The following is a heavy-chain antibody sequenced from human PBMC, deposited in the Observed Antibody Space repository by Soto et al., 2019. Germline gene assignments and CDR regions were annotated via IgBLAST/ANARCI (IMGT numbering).Heavy chain of an antibody. J-gene: IGHJ3*01. Sequence: EVQLAESGGGLVKPGGSLRLSCVASGFTLSDHSMNWVRLAPGKGLEWVSSISDIGTYIFYADSVKGRFTISRDNTKNSLFLQMERLGAEDTALYYCARDLVEGALNGFDGWGQGTMVTVSS. V-gene: IGHV3-21*01. CDR3: ARDLVEGALNGFDG. CDR1: GFTLSDHS. CDR2: ISDIGTYI. D-gene: IGHD3-16*01.